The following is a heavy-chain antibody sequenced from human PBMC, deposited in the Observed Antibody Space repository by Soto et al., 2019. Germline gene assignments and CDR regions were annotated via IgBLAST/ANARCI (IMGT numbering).Heavy chain of an antibody. Sequence: PSETLSLTCTVSGGSISSYYWSWIRQPPGKGLEWIGYIYYSGSTNHNPSLKSRVTISVDTSKNQFSLKLTSVTAADTAVYFCARYKRSGYGDFDYWGQGTTVTVSS. CDR2: IYYSGST. V-gene: IGHV4-59*08. D-gene: IGHD4-17*01. CDR1: GGSISSYY. J-gene: IGHJ4*03. CDR3: ARYKRSGYGDFDY.